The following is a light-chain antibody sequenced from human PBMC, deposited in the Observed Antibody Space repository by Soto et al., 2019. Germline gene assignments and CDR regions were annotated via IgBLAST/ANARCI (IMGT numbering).Light chain of an antibody. Sequence: IMLTQSPATRSSSQEETATLSCRASQYVGTRLAWYQHKPGQAPRLLIYYASNRATGVPARFSGSASGTDCTLTINSLAQDDVAMYYCHQRQSWSQTFGQGTKVDIK. J-gene: IGKJ1*01. CDR3: HQRQSWSQT. V-gene: IGKV3-11*01. CDR2: YAS. CDR1: QYVGTR.